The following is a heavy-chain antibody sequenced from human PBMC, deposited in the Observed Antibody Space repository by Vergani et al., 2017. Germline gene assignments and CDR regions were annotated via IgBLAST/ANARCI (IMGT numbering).Heavy chain of an antibody. Sequence: EVQLVESGGGIVKPGGSLRLPCVASGFSFRNAWMNWVRRTPGKGLEWVGRIKSTFDRGTTDYAAAVKGRFTNSRDDSKNTLFLQMNGLKTEDIGVYYCTTDPRYCGDGSCYWLRDHHYYGMDVWGQGTTVTVSS. CDR3: TTDPRYCGDGSCYWLRDHHYYGMDV. CDR1: GFSFRNAW. D-gene: IGHD2-21*01. CDR2: IKSTFDRGTT. V-gene: IGHV3-15*07. J-gene: IGHJ6*02.